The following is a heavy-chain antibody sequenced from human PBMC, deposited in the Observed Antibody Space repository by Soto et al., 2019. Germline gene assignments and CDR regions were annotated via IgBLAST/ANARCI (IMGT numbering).Heavy chain of an antibody. V-gene: IGHV3-21*01. Sequence: GGSLRLSCAASGFAFSIYSMNWVRQAPGKGLEWVSSISSSSSYIYYADSVKGRFTISRDNAKNSLYLQMNSLRAEDTAVYYCARGDSSSSYYDMDVWGQGTTVTVSS. CDR3: ARGDSSSSYYDMDV. CDR2: ISSSSSYI. CDR1: GFAFSIYS. D-gene: IGHD6-6*01. J-gene: IGHJ6*02.